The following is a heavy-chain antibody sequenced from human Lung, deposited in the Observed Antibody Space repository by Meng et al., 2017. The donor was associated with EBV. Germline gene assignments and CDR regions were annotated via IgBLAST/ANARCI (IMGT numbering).Heavy chain of an antibody. CDR3: ARAGYDSSGYYPQPFDY. V-gene: IGHV1-3*01. CDR2: INAGNGNT. Sequence: QVPLVQSGSEVKNPGASVKVSCKASGFTLTSYAMHWVRQAPGQRLEWMGWINAGNGNTKYSQRFQGRVTITRDTSASTAYMELSSLRSEDTTVYYCARAGYDSSGYYPQPFDYWGQGTLVTV. J-gene: IGHJ4*02. D-gene: IGHD3-22*01. CDR1: GFTLTSYA.